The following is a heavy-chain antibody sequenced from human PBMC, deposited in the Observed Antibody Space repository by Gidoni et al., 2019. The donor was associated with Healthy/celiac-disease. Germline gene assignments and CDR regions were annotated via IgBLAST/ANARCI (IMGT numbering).Heavy chain of an antibody. D-gene: IGHD3-22*01. CDR1: GFPFSSYA. CDR2: IRGSGGST. V-gene: IGHV3-23*01. Sequence: EVQLFESGGGLVQPGGSLRLSCAASGFPFSSYALSWVRQAPGKGLEWVSVIRGSGGSTYYADSVKGRFTISRDNSKNTLYLQMNSLRAEDTAVYYCAKDMKFPERDSSGHTPPSFDYWGQGTLVTVSS. CDR3: AKDMKFPERDSSGHTPPSFDY. J-gene: IGHJ4*02.